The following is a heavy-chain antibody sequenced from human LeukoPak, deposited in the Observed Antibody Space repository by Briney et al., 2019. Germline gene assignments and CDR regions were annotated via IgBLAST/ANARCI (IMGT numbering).Heavy chain of an antibody. CDR1: GFPFTKCA. J-gene: IGHJ4*02. V-gene: IGHV3-23*01. D-gene: IGHD6-19*01. CDR3: AGDRNSDWYSPLDY. CDR2: ITATGDTA. Sequence: QAGGSLRLSCVASGFPFTKCAMSWIRPAPGEGLEWVAIITATGDTAYYADSVKGRFTISRDNSRNTVYMQMDSLRAEDTAIYYCAGDRNSDWYSPLDYWGQGSQVTVSP.